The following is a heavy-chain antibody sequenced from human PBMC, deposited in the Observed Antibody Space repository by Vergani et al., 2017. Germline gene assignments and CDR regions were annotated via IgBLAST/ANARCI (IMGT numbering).Heavy chain of an antibody. J-gene: IGHJ3*02. CDR1: GFTFTSSA. Sequence: QMQLVQSGPEVKKPGTSVKVCCKASGFTFTSSAMQWVRQARGQRLEWIGWIVVGSGNTNYAQKFQERVTITRDMSTSTAYMELSSLRSEDTAVYYCAAAILSGSYYWDAFDIWGQGTMVTVSS. V-gene: IGHV1-58*02. CDR3: AAAILSGSYYWDAFDI. CDR2: IVVGSGNT. D-gene: IGHD3-10*01.